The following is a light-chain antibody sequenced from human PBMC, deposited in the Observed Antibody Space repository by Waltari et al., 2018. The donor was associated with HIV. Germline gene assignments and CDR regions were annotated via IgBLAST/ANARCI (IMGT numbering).Light chain of an antibody. J-gene: IGLJ3*02. CDR2: DNN. V-gene: IGLV1-51*01. CDR3: GTWDTSLSAGV. Sequence: QAVLTQPPSVSAAPGPKVTIPRSRRSSHRGPPYVSWYQQSPGKAPKVLIYDNNKRPPGVPDRFSGSRSGTSATLGVAGLQTGDEADYYCGTWDTSLSAGVFGGGTKLTVL. CDR1: SSHRGPPY.